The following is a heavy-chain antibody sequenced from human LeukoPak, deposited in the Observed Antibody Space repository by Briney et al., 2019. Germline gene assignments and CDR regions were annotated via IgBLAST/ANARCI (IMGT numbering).Heavy chain of an antibody. CDR1: GGSFSGYY. CDR2: INHSGST. CDR3: ARGGGRSCTGGTCFLSWFDP. J-gene: IGHJ5*02. V-gene: IGHV4-34*01. Sequence: ASETLSLTCAVYGGSFSGYYWSWIRQPPGKGLEWIGEINHSGSTNYNPSLKSRVTISIDTSKNQFSLKLSSVTAADTAVYYCARGGGRSCTGGTCFLSWFDPWGQGTLVTVSS. D-gene: IGHD2-15*01.